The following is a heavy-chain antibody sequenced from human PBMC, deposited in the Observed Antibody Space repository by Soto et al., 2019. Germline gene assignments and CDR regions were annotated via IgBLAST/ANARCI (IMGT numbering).Heavy chain of an antibody. Sequence: SETLSLTCAVYGGSFSGYYGSWIRQPPGKGLEWIGEINHSGSTNYNPSLKSRVTISVDTSKNQFSLKLSSVTAADTAVYYCARGRSKDTAMENWFDPWGQGTLVTVSS. J-gene: IGHJ5*02. D-gene: IGHD5-18*01. CDR2: INHSGST. CDR1: GGSFSGYY. CDR3: ARGRSKDTAMENWFDP. V-gene: IGHV4-34*01.